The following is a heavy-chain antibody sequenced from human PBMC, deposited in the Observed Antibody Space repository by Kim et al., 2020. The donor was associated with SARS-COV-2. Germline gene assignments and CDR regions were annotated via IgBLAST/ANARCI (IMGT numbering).Heavy chain of an antibody. CDR1: GASMSGHY. D-gene: IGHD6-19*01. CDR3: ARLMSGWYGGIDY. Sequence: SETLSLTCTVSGASMSGHYWGWIRQSPGKGLEWIGHIHSTGTTNQNPSLKSRVTMSIDTSRNQFSLRVRSVIAADTAVYYCARLMSGWYGGIDYWGQGALVTVSS. CDR2: IHSTGTT. J-gene: IGHJ4*02. V-gene: IGHV4-59*08.